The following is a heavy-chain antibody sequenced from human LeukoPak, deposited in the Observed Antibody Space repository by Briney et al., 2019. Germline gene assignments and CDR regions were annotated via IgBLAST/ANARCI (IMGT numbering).Heavy chain of an antibody. J-gene: IGHJ4*02. CDR1: GFTFSSYG. V-gene: IGHV3-33*01. Sequence: PGGSLRLSCAASGFTFSSYGMHWVRQAPGKGLEWVAVIWYDGSNKYYADSVKGRFAISRDNSKNTLYLQMSSLRAEDTAVYYCARDKRYYYDSSGYLSLDYWGQGTLVTVSS. CDR3: ARDKRYYYDSSGYLSLDY. CDR2: IWYDGSNK. D-gene: IGHD3-22*01.